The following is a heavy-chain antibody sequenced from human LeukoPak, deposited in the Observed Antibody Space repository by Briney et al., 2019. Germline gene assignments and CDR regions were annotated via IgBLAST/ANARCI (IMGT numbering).Heavy chain of an antibody. CDR2: ITISGHTK. V-gene: IGHV3-48*03. CDR3: ARGDPHADL. Sequence: GGSLRLSCAASGFDLNTYEMNRVRQAPGKGLEWIADITISGHTKNYADSVKGRFTISRDNAGPSLSLQMNSLRVEDTGVYYCARGDPHADLWGQGTLVTVSS. J-gene: IGHJ5*02. CDR1: GFDLNTYE.